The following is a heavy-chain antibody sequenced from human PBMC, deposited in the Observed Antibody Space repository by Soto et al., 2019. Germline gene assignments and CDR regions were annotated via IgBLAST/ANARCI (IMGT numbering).Heavy chain of an antibody. CDR2: ISYDGMNK. J-gene: IGHJ4*02. V-gene: IGHV3-30*18. D-gene: IGHD2-2*01. CDR3: AKAYAVPAATASFDY. CDR1: GFTFSSYG. Sequence: SLRLTCAASGFTFSSYGMHWFRQAPGKGLEWVAVISYDGMNKYYAASVKGRFSISRDNSKNTLYLQMDSLRAEDTSLYYCAKAYAVPAATASFDYWGQGTLVTVSS.